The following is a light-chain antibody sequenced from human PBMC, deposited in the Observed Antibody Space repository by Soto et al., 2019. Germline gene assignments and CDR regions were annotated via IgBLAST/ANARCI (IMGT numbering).Light chain of an antibody. CDR1: QSVTSYY. V-gene: IGKV3-20*01. CDR2: GAS. J-gene: IGKJ2*01. Sequence: EIVLTQSPGTLSLSPGERATLSCRASQSVTSYYLSWYQQKPGQAPRLLMHGASNRATGIPDRFSAYGSGTDFTLTIGRLEPEDFAVYYCQQFASSPLTFGQGTKLEI. CDR3: QQFASSPLT.